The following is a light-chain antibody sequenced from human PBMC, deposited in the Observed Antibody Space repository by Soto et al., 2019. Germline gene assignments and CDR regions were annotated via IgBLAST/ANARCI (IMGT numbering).Light chain of an antibody. V-gene: IGLV1-40*01. CDR1: ISNIGAGYD. Sequence: QSVLTQPPSVSGAPGQRVTISCTGSISNIGAGYDVHWYQQLPGTAPKLLIYGNNNRPSGVSDRFSGSKSGTSASLAITGLQADDVADYYCQSYDSSLVVFGGGTKLTVL. CDR2: GNN. CDR3: QSYDSSLVV. J-gene: IGLJ2*01.